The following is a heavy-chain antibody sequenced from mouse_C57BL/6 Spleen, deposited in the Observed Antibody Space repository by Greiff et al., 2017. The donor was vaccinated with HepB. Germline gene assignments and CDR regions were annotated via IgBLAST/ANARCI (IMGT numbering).Heavy chain of an antibody. J-gene: IGHJ2*01. D-gene: IGHD3-2*02. CDR1: GYTFTSYW. CDR2: IYPGSGST. Sequence: QVQLQQPGAELVKPGASVKMSCKASGYTFTSYWITWVKQRPGQGLEWIGDIYPGSGSTNYNEKFKSKATLTVDTSSSTAYMQLSSPTSEDSAVYYCARAPAHALYYLDYWGQGTTLTVSS. V-gene: IGHV1-55*01. CDR3: ARAPAHALYYLDY.